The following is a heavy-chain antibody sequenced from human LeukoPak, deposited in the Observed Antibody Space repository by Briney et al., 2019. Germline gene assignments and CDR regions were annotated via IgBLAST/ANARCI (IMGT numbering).Heavy chain of an antibody. CDR1: GYTFTRYQ. CDR2: IYPSGGST. CDR3: AKVRDSSH. V-gene: IGHV1-46*01. D-gene: IGHD5-24*01. Sequence: GASVKVSCKASGYTFTRYQIHWVRQAPGQGPEWMGIIYPSGGSTNYAQKFQGRVTMTRDMSTSTVYMELSSLRSEDTAVYYCAKVRDSSHWGQGTLATVSS. J-gene: IGHJ4*02.